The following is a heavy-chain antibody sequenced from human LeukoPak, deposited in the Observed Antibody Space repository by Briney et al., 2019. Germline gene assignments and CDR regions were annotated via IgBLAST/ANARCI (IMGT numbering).Heavy chain of an antibody. J-gene: IGHJ3*02. V-gene: IGHV4-31*03. Sequence: PSETLFLTCTVSGGSISSGGYYWSWIRQHPGKGLEWIGYIYYSGSTYYNPSLKSRVTISVDTSKNQFSLKLSSVTAADTAVYYCARVGVYYYDSSGYPLRPDAFDIWGQGTMVTVSS. CDR2: IYYSGST. D-gene: IGHD3-22*01. CDR3: ARVGVYYYDSSGYPLRPDAFDI. CDR1: GGSISSGGYY.